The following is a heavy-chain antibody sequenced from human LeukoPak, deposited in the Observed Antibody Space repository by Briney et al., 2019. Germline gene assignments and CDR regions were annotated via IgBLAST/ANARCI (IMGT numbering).Heavy chain of an antibody. CDR2: IIPIFGTA. V-gene: IGHV1-69*13. Sequence: SVKVSCKASGGTFSSYAISWVRQAPGQGLEWMGGIIPIFGTANYARKFQGRVTITADESTSTAYMELSSLRSEDTAVYYCARWNCSSTSCYSGNYYYGMDVWGQGTTVTVSS. CDR3: ARWNCSSTSCYSGNYYYGMDV. CDR1: GGTFSSYA. D-gene: IGHD2-2*01. J-gene: IGHJ6*02.